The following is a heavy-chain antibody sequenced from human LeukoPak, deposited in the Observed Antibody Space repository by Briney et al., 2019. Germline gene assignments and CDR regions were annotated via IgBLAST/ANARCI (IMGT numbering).Heavy chain of an antibody. V-gene: IGHV3-21*01. CDR2: ISSSSSYI. Sequence: PGGSLRLSCAASGFTFSSYSMNWVRQAPGKGLEWVSSISSSSSYIYYADSVKGRFTISRDNSKNTLYLQMNNLRPEDTAVYYCAKLISPYDRWGQGILVTVSS. J-gene: IGHJ5*02. D-gene: IGHD5-24*01. CDR1: GFTFSSYS. CDR3: AKLISPYDR.